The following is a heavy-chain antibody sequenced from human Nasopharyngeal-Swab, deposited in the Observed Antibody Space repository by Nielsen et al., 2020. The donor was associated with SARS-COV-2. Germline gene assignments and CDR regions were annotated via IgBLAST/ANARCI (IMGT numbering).Heavy chain of an antibody. J-gene: IGHJ4*02. Sequence: LRLSCAASGFTFSRYTMHWVRQAPGKGLEWVAVISYDGSNKYYADSVKGRFTISRDISKNTLYLQMNSLRAEDTAVFYCASTPLDSSGYYYAFHYWGRGTLVTVSS. CDR3: ASTPLDSSGYYYAFHY. CDR2: ISYDGSNK. CDR1: GFTFSRYT. D-gene: IGHD3-22*01. V-gene: IGHV3-30-3*01.